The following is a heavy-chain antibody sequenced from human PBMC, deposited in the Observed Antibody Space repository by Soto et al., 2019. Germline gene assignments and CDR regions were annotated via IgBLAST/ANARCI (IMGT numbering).Heavy chain of an antibody. J-gene: IGHJ6*02. CDR2: IKQDGSEK. CDR1: GFTFSDSW. CDR3: ASLGRHG. V-gene: IGHV3-7*01. D-gene: IGHD3-16*01. Sequence: PGGSLRLSCAASGFTFSDSWMDWVRQAPGKGPEWVANIKQDGSEKNYVDSVKGQFTISRDNAKNSLYLQMNSLRAEDTAVYYCASLGRHGWGQGTTVTVSS.